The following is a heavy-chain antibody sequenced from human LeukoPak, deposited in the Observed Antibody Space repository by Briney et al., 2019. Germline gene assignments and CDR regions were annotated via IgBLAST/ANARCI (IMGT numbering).Heavy chain of an antibody. CDR3: ARESGRGGYDIGL. J-gene: IGHJ5*02. CDR1: GFTFSSYA. D-gene: IGHD3-9*01. CDR2: ITYDGSNQ. V-gene: IGHV3-30-3*01. Sequence: GGSLRLSCAASGFTFSSYAMHWVRQAPGKGLEWVAVITYDGSNQYYADSVKGRFTISRDNSKSTLFLQMNSLRVEATAAYFCARESGRGGYDIGLWGQGTLVTVSS.